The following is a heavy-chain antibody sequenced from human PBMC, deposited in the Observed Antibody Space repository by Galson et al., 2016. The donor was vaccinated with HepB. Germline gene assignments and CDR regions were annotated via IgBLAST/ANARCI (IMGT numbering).Heavy chain of an antibody. CDR3: ARHGELERIDY. V-gene: IGHV5-51*01. J-gene: IGHJ4*02. CDR2: IYPGDSDT. D-gene: IGHD1-1*01. CDR1: GNSFTNYW. Sequence: QSGAEVKKPGESLKISCKGSGNSFTNYWIGWVRQMPGKGLEWMGIIYPGDSDTRYSPSFQGQVTISVDKSISTAYLQWSSLKASETARYYCARHGELERIDYWGQGTLVTVSS.